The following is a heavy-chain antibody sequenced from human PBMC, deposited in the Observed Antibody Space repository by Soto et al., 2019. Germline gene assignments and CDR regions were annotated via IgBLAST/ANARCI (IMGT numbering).Heavy chain of an antibody. CDR2: IDGGNGNT. V-gene: IGHV1-3*01. CDR1: GYTFTNYA. D-gene: IGHD6-13*01. J-gene: IGHJ4*02. Sequence: QVQLVQSGAEVKKPGASVKVSCKASGYTFTNYAIHWVRQAPGQRLEWMGWIDGGNGNTKYSQKFQGRVTITRDTSARTAYMELSSLRSEDTAVYYCARIRSRSSWYSFDYWGQGTLVTVSS. CDR3: ARIRSRSSWYSFDY.